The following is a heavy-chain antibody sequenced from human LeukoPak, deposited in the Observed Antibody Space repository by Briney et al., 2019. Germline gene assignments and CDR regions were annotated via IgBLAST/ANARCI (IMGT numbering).Heavy chain of an antibody. D-gene: IGHD2-15*01. CDR3: AARVVAATAPGDY. V-gene: IGHV4-34*01. Sequence: SETLSLTCAVYGGSLSGYYWSWIRQPPGKGREWFGEINHSGSTNYNPSLKSRVTIPIDTSNSQFSLKLSSVTAADTAVYYCAARVVAATAPGDYWGQGTLDTVSS. CDR1: GGSLSGYY. J-gene: IGHJ4*02. CDR2: INHSGST.